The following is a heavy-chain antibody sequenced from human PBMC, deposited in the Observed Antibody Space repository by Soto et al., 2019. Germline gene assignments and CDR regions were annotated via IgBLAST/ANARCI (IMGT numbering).Heavy chain of an antibody. V-gene: IGHV3-30*18. Sequence: QVQLVESGGGVVQPGRSLRLSCAASGFTFETYGMHWVRQAPGKGLEWMAVISYDGSNKYYADSVKGRFTISRDNSKKTLYMQMNSLRAEDTAIYYCAKDHIVAAGPDYWGQGTLVPVSS. D-gene: IGHD6-13*01. J-gene: IGHJ4*02. CDR2: ISYDGSNK. CDR3: AKDHIVAAGPDY. CDR1: GFTFETYG.